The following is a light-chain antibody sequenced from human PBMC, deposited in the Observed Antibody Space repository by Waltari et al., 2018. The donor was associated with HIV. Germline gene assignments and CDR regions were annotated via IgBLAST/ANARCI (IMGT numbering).Light chain of an antibody. CDR3: QRYGRSRT. CDR2: SAS. V-gene: IGKV3-20*01. CDR1: QSVSSTS. Sequence: IVLTQSPGTLSLSPWENATLSCRASQSVSSTSLAWYQQKPGQSPRLLIYSASTRANAIPDRFSGSGSGTDFSLTSSRLEPEDFAVYYCQRYGRSRTFGQGTKVEIK. J-gene: IGKJ1*01.